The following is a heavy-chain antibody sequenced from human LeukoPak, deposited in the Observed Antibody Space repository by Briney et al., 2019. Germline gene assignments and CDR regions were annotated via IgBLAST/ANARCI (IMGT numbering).Heavy chain of an antibody. D-gene: IGHD3-10*01. V-gene: IGHV1-3*01. CDR3: ARGAYYGSGSYVFDY. CDR1: GYTFTSYA. CDR2: INAGNGNT. J-gene: IGHJ4*02. Sequence: ASVKVSCKASGYTFTSYAMHWVRQAPGQRLEWMGWINAGNGNTKYSQKFQGRVTITRDTSASTAYMELSSLRSEDTAVYYCARGAYYGSGSYVFDYWGQGTLVTVSS.